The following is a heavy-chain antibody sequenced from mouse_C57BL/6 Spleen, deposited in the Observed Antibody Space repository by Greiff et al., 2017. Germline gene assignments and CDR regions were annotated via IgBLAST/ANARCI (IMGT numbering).Heavy chain of an antibody. CDR1: GYTFTSYW. CDR2: INPSNGGT. Sequence: QVQLQQPGTELVKPGASVKLSCKASGYTFTSYWMHWVKQRPGQGLEWIGNINPSNGGTNYNEKFKSKATLTVDKSSSTAYMQLSSLTSEDSAVYYCARSPLYYYGSSYRENYFDYWGQGTTLTVSS. J-gene: IGHJ2*01. V-gene: IGHV1-53*01. D-gene: IGHD1-1*01. CDR3: ARSPLYYYGSSYRENYFDY.